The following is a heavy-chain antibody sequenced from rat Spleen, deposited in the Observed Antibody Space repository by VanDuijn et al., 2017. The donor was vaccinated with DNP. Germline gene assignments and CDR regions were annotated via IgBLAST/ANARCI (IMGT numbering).Heavy chain of an antibody. D-gene: IGHD1-11*01. Sequence: EVQFQESGPGLVKSSQSLSLTCSVTGYSITSNYWAWIRKFPGNKMEWMGYISYSGITGYNPFLKSRISITRDTSKNQFFLQLNSVTTEDIATYYCARGLNYGGYSYSWYFDFWGPGTMVTVSS. V-gene: IGHV3-1*01. CDR1: GYSITSNY. CDR2: ISYSGIT. CDR3: ARGLNYGGYSYSWYFDF. J-gene: IGHJ1*01.